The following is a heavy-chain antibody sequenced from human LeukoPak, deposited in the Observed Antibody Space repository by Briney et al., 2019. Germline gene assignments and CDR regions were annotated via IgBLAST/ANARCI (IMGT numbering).Heavy chain of an antibody. J-gene: IGHJ4*02. CDR1: GGSISSFY. CDR3: ARDPGNYFDY. V-gene: IGHV4-59*01. D-gene: IGHD3-10*01. CDR2: IYSSGST. Sequence: PSETLSLTCTVSGGSISSFYWSWLRQPPGKGLEYIGYIYSSGSTNYDPSLKSRVTISLDTSKDQFSLKLNSVTATDTAVYFCARDPGNYFDYWGQGTLVTVSS.